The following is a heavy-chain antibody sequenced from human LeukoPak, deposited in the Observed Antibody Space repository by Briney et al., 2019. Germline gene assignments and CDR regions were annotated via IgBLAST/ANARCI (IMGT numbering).Heavy chain of an antibody. CDR3: TRAVAAAGSY. V-gene: IGHV3-7*04. CDR1: GFTLSSYW. CDR2: INQDGSEK. Sequence: PGGSLRLSCAASGFTLSSYWISWVRQAPGGGLEWVANINQDGSEKYYVDSVKGRFTISRDNAKNTVYLQMNSLRVEDTAVYYCTRAVAAAGSYWGQGTLVTVSS. D-gene: IGHD6-13*01. J-gene: IGHJ4*02.